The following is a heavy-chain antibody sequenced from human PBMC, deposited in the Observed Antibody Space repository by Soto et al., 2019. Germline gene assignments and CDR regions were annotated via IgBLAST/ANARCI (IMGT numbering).Heavy chain of an antibody. CDR3: AITGVVVVAATPLIEALDI. CDR1: GGSFSGYA. D-gene: IGHD2-15*01. Sequence: APVKVSCKASGGSFSGYAIGWVRQATGQGLEWMGGIIPILGTANYAQKFQGRVTITADESTRTAYMELSSLRSEDTAVYYCAITGVVVVAATPLIEALDIWLQGTMVTVSS. CDR2: IIPILGTA. V-gene: IGHV1-69*13. J-gene: IGHJ3*02.